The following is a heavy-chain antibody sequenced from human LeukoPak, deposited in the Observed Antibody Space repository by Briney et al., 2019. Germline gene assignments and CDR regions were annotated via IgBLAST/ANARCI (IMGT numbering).Heavy chain of an antibody. J-gene: IGHJ4*02. D-gene: IGHD2-2*01. CDR2: INPNSGGT. CDR1: GYTFTDYY. Sequence: ASVKVSCKASGYTFTDYYIHWVRQAPGQGLKWMAWINPNSGGTYYAQNFHDRITLTRDTSISTAYMELSRLRSDGTAIYYCARANALYCSSTSCLFDYWGQGTLVTVSS. V-gene: IGHV1-2*02. CDR3: ARANALYCSSTSCLFDY.